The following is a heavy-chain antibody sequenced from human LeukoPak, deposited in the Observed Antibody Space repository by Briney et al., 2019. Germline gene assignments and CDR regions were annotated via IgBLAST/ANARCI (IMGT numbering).Heavy chain of an antibody. Sequence: SETLSLTCTVSRDSISSYYWSWIRQPPGKGLEWIGYIYYSGSTNYNPSLKSRVTISVDTSKNQFSLKLTSVTAADTAVYYCVRDGGPIEYWGQGILVTVSS. CDR3: VRDGGPIEY. V-gene: IGHV4-59*01. CDR1: RDSISSYY. D-gene: IGHD3-10*01. CDR2: IYYSGST. J-gene: IGHJ4*02.